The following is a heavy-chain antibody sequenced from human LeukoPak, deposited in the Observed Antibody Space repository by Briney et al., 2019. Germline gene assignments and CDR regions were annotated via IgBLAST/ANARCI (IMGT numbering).Heavy chain of an antibody. D-gene: IGHD1-26*01. V-gene: IGHV3-15*01. CDR1: GFTFRNTW. CDR3: TTADDAVGDY. CDR2: IKHKTDRGTT. Sequence: GGSLRLSCAASGFTFRNTWMTWVRQASGKGREWVGRIKHKTDRGTTDYAAPVKGRFTISRDDSKDTLHLPIHSLNTKEKSGYHCTTADDAVGDYWGEGTLVTVSS. J-gene: IGHJ4*02.